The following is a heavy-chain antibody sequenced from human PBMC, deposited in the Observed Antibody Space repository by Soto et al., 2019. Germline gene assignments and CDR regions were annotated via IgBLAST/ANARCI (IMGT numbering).Heavy chain of an antibody. J-gene: IGHJ6*02. CDR1: GRSISSSSYY. V-gene: IGHV4-39*01. CDR3: ALYYYYGMDV. Sequence: SDTISLAYTVSGRSISSSSYYWGWIRQPPGKGLEWIGSIYYSGSTYYNPSLKSRVTISVDTSKNQFSLKLSSVTAADTAVYYCALYYYYGMDVWGQGTTV. CDR2: IYYSGST.